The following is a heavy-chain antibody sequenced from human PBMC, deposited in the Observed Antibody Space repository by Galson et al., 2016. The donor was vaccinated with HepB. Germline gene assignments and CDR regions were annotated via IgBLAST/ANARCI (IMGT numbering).Heavy chain of an antibody. D-gene: IGHD6-13*01. J-gene: IGHJ4*02. CDR3: ARHLTTAGTRGFDS. CDR1: GGSISNYRW. CDR2: IYQSRST. V-gene: IGHV4-4*02. Sequence: SETLSLTCAVSGGSISNYRWWSWVRQPPGKGLEWIGEIYQSRSTNYNPSLENRVTISVDKSKNQFSLMLSSVTAADTAVYYCARHLTTAGTRGFDSWGQGTLVTVSS.